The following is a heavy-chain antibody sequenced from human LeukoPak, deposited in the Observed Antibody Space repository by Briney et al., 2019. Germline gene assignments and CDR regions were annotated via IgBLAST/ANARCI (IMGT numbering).Heavy chain of an antibody. J-gene: IGHJ3*02. CDR1: GFTFSSYA. V-gene: IGHV3-30-3*01. CDR2: ISYDGSNK. CDR3: ARDLSFSDGIGYYDRGDAFDI. Sequence: GGSLRPSCAASGFTFSSYAMHWVRQAPGKGLEWVAVISYDGSNKYYADSVKGRFTISRDDSKTIAYLQMNSLKTEDTAVYYCARDLSFSDGIGYYDRGDAFDIWGQGTMVTVSS. D-gene: IGHD3-22*01.